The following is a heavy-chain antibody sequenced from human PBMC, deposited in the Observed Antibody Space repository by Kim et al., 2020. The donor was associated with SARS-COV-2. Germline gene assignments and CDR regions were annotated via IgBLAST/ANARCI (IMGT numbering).Heavy chain of an antibody. Sequence: GSNNYYADSVKGRFTISRDNSKNTLYLQMNSLRAEYTAVYYCARSIGFPYWGQAPLVTVSS. D-gene: IGHD2-21*01. CDR3: ARSIGFPY. J-gene: IGHJ4*02. V-gene: IGHV3-33*01. CDR2: GSNN.